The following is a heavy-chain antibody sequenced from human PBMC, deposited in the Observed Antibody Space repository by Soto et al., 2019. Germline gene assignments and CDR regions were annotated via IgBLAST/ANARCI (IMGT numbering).Heavy chain of an antibody. CDR3: AKGGPFTGGFDP. CDR1: GLTLRSYA. Sequence: EGQLLQSGGDLVQPGGSLRLSCAGSGLTLRSYAMTWIRQTPEKGLEWVSTITGRSAVPSYADSVNGRFTVSRDNSKNTVYLQMTSLRPDDTTIYYCAKGGPFTGGFDPWGQGTLVTVSA. J-gene: IGHJ5*02. V-gene: IGHV3-23*01. D-gene: IGHD3-16*01. CDR2: ITGRSAVP.